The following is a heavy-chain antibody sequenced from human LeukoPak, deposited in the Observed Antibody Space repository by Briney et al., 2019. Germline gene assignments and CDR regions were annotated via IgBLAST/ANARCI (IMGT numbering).Heavy chain of an antibody. V-gene: IGHV3-30*02. CDR3: AKTMWGSRLTGFDY. Sequence: GGSLRLSCAASGFTFSSYGMHWVRQAPGKGLEWVAFIRYDGSNKYYADSVKGRFTISRDNSKNTLYLQMNSLRAEDTAVYYCAKTMWGSRLTGFDYWGQGTLVTVSS. D-gene: IGHD6-13*01. CDR1: GFTFSSYG. J-gene: IGHJ4*02. CDR2: IRYDGSNK.